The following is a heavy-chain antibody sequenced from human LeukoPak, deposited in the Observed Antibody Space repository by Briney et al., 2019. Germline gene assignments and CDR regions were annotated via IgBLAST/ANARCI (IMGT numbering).Heavy chain of an antibody. Sequence: SVTLPLTCAVYGGSFSGYYWSWIRQPPGKGLEWIGEINHSGSTNYNPSLKSRVTISVDTSKNQFSLKLSSVTAADTAVYYCARGEQLWSDRGFGYWGQGTLVTVSS. J-gene: IGHJ4*02. D-gene: IGHD5-18*01. V-gene: IGHV4-34*01. CDR1: GGSFSGYY. CDR2: INHSGST. CDR3: ARGEQLWSDRGFGY.